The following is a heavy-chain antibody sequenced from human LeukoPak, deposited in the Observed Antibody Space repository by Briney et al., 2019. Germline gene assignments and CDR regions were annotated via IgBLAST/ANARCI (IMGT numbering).Heavy chain of an antibody. J-gene: IGHJ4*02. CDR3: ARYILTGYQYYFDY. D-gene: IGHD3-9*01. CDR1: GFTFSSYW. Sequence: PGGSLRLSCAASGFTFSSYWMSWVRQAPGKGLEWLANIKQDASEKYYVDSVKGRFTISRDNVKNSLYLQMSSLRAEDTAVYYCARYILTGYQYYFDYWGQGTLVTVSS. V-gene: IGHV3-7*01. CDR2: IKQDASEK.